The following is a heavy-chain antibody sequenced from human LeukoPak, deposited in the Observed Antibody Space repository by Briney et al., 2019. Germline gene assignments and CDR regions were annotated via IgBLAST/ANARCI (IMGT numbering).Heavy chain of an antibody. CDR1: GFTFSSYS. CDR2: ISSSSSTI. CDR3: AREGKRITLVRGVITPRGSYYMDV. J-gene: IGHJ6*03. V-gene: IGHV3-48*01. D-gene: IGHD3-10*01. Sequence: GGSLRLSCAASGFTFSSYSMNWVRQAPGKGLEWVSYISSSSSTIYYADSVKGRFTISRDNAKNSLYLQMNSLRAEDTAVYYCAREGKRITLVRGVITPRGSYYMDVWGKGTTVTVSS.